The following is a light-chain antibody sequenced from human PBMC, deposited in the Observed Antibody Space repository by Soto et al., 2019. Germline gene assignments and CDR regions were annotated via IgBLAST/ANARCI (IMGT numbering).Light chain of an antibody. CDR1: SSDVGGYDY. J-gene: IGLJ1*01. CDR2: DVS. Sequence: QSALTQPRSVSGSPGQSVTISCTGTSSDVGGYDYVSWYQQHPGKAPKLMVYDVSARPSGVPDRFSGSKSGNTASLTISGLQVEDEADYYCSSYAGSYTSVFGTGTKVT. V-gene: IGLV2-11*01. CDR3: SSYAGSYTSV.